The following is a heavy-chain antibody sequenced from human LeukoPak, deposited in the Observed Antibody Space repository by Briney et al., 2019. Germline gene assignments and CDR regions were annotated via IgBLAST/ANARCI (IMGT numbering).Heavy chain of an antibody. Sequence: GRSLRLSCAASGFTFSNYAMNWVRQAPGKGLEWVSGISGGDGTTFYADSVKGRFTISRDNSKNTLYLQMNSLRAKDTAVYYCAKAGSLDIAARQNYWGQGTLVTVSS. J-gene: IGHJ4*02. CDR3: AKAGSLDIAARQNY. CDR2: ISGGDGTT. V-gene: IGHV3-23*01. D-gene: IGHD6-6*01. CDR1: GFTFSNYA.